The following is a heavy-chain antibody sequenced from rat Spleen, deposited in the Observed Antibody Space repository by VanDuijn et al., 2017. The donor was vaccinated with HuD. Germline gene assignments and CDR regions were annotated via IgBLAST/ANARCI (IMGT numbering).Heavy chain of an antibody. V-gene: IGHV2S63*01. J-gene: IGHJ2*01. D-gene: IGHD1-2*01. CDR1: GFSLTDYS. CDR3: TRSGYYYSSYVPYFDY. CDR2: MWSGGST. Sequence: VQLKESGPGLVQPSQTLSLTCTVSGFSLTDYSVHWVRQPPGKGLEWMGVMWSGGSTAYNSALKSRLSISRDTSQGQIFLKMNSLQTDGTAIYFCTRSGYYYSSYVPYFDYWGQGVMVTVSS.